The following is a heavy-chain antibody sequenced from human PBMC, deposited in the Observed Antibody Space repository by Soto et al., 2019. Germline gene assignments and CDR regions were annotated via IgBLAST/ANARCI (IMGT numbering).Heavy chain of an antibody. Sequence: GGSLRLSCAASGFTFSSYWMHWVRQAPGKGLVWVSRINSDGSSTSYADSVKGRFTISRDNAKNTLYLQMNSLRAEDTAVYYCARDYDFWSGYYAHYYYGMDVWGQGTTVTVSS. D-gene: IGHD3-3*01. CDR3: ARDYDFWSGYYAHYYYGMDV. V-gene: IGHV3-74*01. CDR2: INSDGSST. CDR1: GFTFSSYW. J-gene: IGHJ6*02.